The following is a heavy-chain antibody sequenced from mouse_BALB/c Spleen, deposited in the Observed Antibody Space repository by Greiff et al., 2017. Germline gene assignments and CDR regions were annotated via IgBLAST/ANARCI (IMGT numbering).Heavy chain of an antibody. J-gene: IGHJ3*01. D-gene: IGHD1-1*01. V-gene: IGHV5-17*02. Sequence: EVHLVESGGGLVQPGGSRKLSCAASGFTFSSFGMHWVRQAPEKGLEWVAYISSGSSTIYYADTVKGRFTISRDNPKNTLFLQMTSLRSEDTAMYYCARSPYYYGAWFAYWGQGTLVTVSA. CDR1: GFTFSSFG. CDR3: ARSPYYYGAWFAY. CDR2: ISSGSSTI.